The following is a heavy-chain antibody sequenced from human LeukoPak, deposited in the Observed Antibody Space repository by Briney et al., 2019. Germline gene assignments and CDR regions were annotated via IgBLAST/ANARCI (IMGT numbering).Heavy chain of an antibody. CDR1: GFTFSNYG. CDR3: ARVRLWFGDHLDDY. V-gene: IGHV3-30*02. J-gene: IGHJ4*02. CDR2: IRYDGTNK. Sequence: GGSLRLSCAASGFTFSNYGMHWVRQAPGKGLEWVAFIRYDGTNKYYADSVRGRFTISRDNSKNTLYLQMNSLRAEDTAVYYCARVRLWFGDHLDDYWGQGTLVTVSS. D-gene: IGHD3-10*01.